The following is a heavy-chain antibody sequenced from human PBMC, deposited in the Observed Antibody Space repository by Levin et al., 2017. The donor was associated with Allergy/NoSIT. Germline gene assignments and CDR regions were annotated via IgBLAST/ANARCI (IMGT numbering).Heavy chain of an antibody. CDR1: GFTFSSYG. D-gene: IGHD2-8*01. V-gene: IGHV3-30*18. Sequence: SGGSLRLSCAASGFTFSSYGMHWVRQAPGKGLEWVAVISYDGSNKYYADSVKGRFTISRDNSKNTLYLQMNSLRAEDTAVYYCAKDTIYCTNGVCPVGYYYYGMDVWGQGTTVTVSS. CDR3: AKDTIYCTNGVCPVGYYYYGMDV. CDR2: ISYDGSNK. J-gene: IGHJ6*02.